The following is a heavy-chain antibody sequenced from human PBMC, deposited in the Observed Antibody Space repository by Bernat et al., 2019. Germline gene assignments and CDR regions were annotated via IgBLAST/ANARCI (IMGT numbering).Heavy chain of an antibody. CDR3: ARGESNNIFDY. Sequence: QVQLQESGPGLVKPSETLSLTCTVSGGSISTYYWGWIRQPPGKGLEWIGYIYYTGNTDYNPSLNSRVTISVDTSKNQFSLRLSSVTAADTAVYYCARGESNNIFDYWGQGTLVTVSS. CDR2: IYYTGNT. D-gene: IGHD1-14*01. V-gene: IGHV4-59*01. CDR1: GGSISTYY. J-gene: IGHJ4*02.